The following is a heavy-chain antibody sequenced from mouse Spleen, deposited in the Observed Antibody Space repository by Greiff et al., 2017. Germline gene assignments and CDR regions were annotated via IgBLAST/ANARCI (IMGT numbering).Heavy chain of an antibody. CDR1: GYSFTGYT. J-gene: IGHJ2*01. Sequence: EVKLVESGPELVKPGASMKISCKASGYSFTGYTMNWVKQSHGKNLEWIGLINPYNGGTSYNQKFKGKATLTVDKSSSTAYMELLSLTSEDSAVYYCARENDGYYVGYYFDYWGQGTTLTVSS. D-gene: IGHD2-3*01. V-gene: IGHV1-18*01. CDR3: ARENDGYYVGYYFDY. CDR2: INPYNGGT.